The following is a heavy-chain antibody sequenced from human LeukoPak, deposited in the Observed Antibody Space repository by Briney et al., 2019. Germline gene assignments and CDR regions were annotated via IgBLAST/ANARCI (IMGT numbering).Heavy chain of an antibody. V-gene: IGHV3-74*01. CDR3: AKDSPILSLDY. CDR1: GLAFSAYK. Sequence: GGSLRLSCAASGLAFSAYKMHWVRHAPRKGLVWVSRISTDGYTTDYADFVQGRFTASRDNTKNTWSLEMNSLRAEDTAVYYCAKDSPILSLDYWGQGTLVTVSS. CDR2: ISTDGYTT. J-gene: IGHJ4*02.